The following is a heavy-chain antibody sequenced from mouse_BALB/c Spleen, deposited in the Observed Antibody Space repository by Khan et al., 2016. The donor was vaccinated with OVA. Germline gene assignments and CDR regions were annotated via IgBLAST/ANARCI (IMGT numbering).Heavy chain of an antibody. J-gene: IGHJ3*01. CDR1: GYTFTDYA. Sequence: QVQLKQSGAELVRPGVSVKISCKGSGYTFTDYAMHWVKQSHSKSLEWIGVISTYYGDADYSQKLKGKATMTVDRSSSTAYMELARLTSDASAIYYCARGWKFAYWGQGPLVTVSA. CDR2: ISTYYGDA. CDR3: ARGWKFAY. V-gene: IGHV1S137*01.